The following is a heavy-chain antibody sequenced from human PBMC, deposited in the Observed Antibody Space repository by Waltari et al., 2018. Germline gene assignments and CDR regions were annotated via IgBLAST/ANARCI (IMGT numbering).Heavy chain of an antibody. CDR2: IGSSSTYT. V-gene: IGHV3-21*06. CDR3: ASHLEDFYYYMDV. J-gene: IGHJ6*03. Sequence: EVQLVESGGGLVKPGGSLRLSCVASGFSFNAYTMNWVRHTPEKGLGWVSSIGSSSTYTYYADSVKGRFTISRDNAANSLHLEMNALRPEDTAVYYCASHLEDFYYYMDVWGKGTTVTVSS. CDR1: GFSFNAYT.